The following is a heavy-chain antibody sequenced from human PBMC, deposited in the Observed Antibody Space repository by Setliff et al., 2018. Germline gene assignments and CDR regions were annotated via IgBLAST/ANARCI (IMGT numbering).Heavy chain of an antibody. D-gene: IGHD3-16*01. CDR3: ARVFCRRSCLVESYMDV. CDR2: IKRRSDGATI. CDR1: GFTFSHTW. J-gene: IGHJ6*03. V-gene: IGHV3-15*01. Sequence: RGESLKISCAASGFTFSHTWMNWVRQAPGKGLEWVGRIKRRSDGATIDYAAPMKGRFTISREDSEDTLYLQMNSLKTEDTAVYFCARVFCRRSCLVESYMDVWGTGTTVTVSS.